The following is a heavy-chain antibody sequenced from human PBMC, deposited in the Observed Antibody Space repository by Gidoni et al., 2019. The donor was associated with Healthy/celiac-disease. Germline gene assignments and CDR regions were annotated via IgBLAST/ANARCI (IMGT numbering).Heavy chain of an antibody. V-gene: IGHV1-69*01. Sequence: QVQLVQSGAEVKKPGSSVKVSCKASGGTFSSYSISWVRQATGKGLEWMGGLIPSFGTANDAQKFQGRVRITADESTSTAYMELSSLRSEDTAVYYCARGQEWGSITMIVVVITHYDYDGMDVWGQGTTVTVSS. CDR1: GGTFSSYS. CDR3: ARGQEWGSITMIVVVITHYDYDGMDV. D-gene: IGHD3-22*01. J-gene: IGHJ6*02. CDR2: LIPSFGTA.